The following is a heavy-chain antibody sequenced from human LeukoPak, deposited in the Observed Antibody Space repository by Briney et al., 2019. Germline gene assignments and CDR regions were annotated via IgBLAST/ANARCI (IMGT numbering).Heavy chain of an antibody. CDR3: ARESFYDSSGYYRYFDY. D-gene: IGHD3-22*01. CDR2: INPNSGGT. CDR1: GYTFTGYY. Sequence: GASVKVSCKASGYTFTGYYMHWVRQAPGQGPEWMGWINPNSGGTNYAQKFQGRVTMTRDTSISTAYMELSRLRSDDTAVYYCARESFYDSSGYYRYFDYWGQGTLVTVSS. V-gene: IGHV1-2*02. J-gene: IGHJ4*02.